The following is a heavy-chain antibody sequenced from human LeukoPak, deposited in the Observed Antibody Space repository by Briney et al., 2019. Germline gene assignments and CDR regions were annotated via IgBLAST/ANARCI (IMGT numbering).Heavy chain of an antibody. CDR1: GFTFSSYW. CDR3: ARDRRAVGGPVGYYYYMDV. CDR2: IKQGGSEK. D-gene: IGHD1-26*01. J-gene: IGHJ6*03. Sequence: GGPLRLSCAASGFTFSSYWMSWVRQAPGKGLEWVANIKQGGSEKYYVDSVKGRFTISRDNAKNSLYLQMNSLRAEDTAVYYCARDRRAVGGPVGYYYYMDVWGKGTTVTVSS. V-gene: IGHV3-7*01.